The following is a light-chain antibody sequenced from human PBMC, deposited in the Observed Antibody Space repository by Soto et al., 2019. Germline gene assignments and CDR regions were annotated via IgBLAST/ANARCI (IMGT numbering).Light chain of an antibody. Sequence: EIVLTPSPGTLSLSPGERATRSCRASQSVSSSYLAWYQQKPGQAPRLLIYGASSRATGIPDRFSGSGYGTDFTLTISRLEPEAFAVYYCQQYGSSRAVGGGTKVELK. J-gene: IGKJ4*01. CDR2: GAS. CDR3: QQYGSSRA. CDR1: QSVSSSY. V-gene: IGKV3-20*01.